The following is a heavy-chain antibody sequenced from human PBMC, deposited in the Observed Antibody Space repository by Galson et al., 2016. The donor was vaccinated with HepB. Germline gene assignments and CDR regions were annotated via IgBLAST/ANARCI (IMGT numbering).Heavy chain of an antibody. CDR1: GFTVSNNY. CDR3: VRGVYGDHGWFDY. V-gene: IGHV3-66*02. J-gene: IGHJ4*02. Sequence: SLRLSCAASGFTVSNNYMTWVRQAPGKGLEYVSVIYSGGTTYYADSVTGRFTISRDNSQNSLFLQMNTLRAEDTAVYFCVRGVYGDHGWFDYWGQGTLVTVSS. D-gene: IGHD4-17*01. CDR2: IYSGGTT.